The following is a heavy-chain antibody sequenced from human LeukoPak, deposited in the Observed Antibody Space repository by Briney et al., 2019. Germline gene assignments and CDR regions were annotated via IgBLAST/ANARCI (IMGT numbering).Heavy chain of an antibody. CDR2: FDPEDGET. J-gene: IGHJ4*02. V-gene: IGHV1-24*01. CDR1: GYTLTELS. CDR3: ATDPLLYGSGSCVY. Sequence: ASVKVSCKVSGYTLTELSMHWVRQAPGTGLEWMGGFDPEDGETIYAQKFQGRVTMTEDTSTDTAYMELSSLRSEDTAVYYCATDPLLYGSGSCVYWGQGTLVTVSS. D-gene: IGHD3-10*01.